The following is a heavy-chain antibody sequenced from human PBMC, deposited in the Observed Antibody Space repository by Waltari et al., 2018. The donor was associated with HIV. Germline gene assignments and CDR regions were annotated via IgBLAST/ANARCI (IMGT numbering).Heavy chain of an antibody. Sequence: EVQLVDSGGKLVQPGGSISLPCLASGFPFGEYSMTWVRQGPGKGLEWVAYISATGTTIFYANSVKGRFTVSRDNVENSLYLDMSSLRAEDTGDYYCARCETVVTPFINKYLGLDVWGPGTTVTVSS. D-gene: IGHD2-15*01. V-gene: IGHV3-48*01. J-gene: IGHJ6*02. CDR1: GFPFGEYS. CDR2: ISATGTTI. CDR3: ARCETVVTPFINKYLGLDV.